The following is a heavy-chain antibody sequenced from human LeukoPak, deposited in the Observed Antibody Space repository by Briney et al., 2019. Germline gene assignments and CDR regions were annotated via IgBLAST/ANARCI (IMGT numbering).Heavy chain of an antibody. V-gene: IGHV3-48*01. CDR2: ISSSSSTI. CDR1: GFTFSSYS. J-gene: IGHJ4*02. Sequence: GGSLRLSCAASGFTFSSYSMNWVRQAPGKGLEWVSYISSSSSTIYYADSVKGRFTISRDNAKNSLYLQMNSLRAEDTAVYYCATPDRMVAEYYFDYWGQGTLVTVSS. CDR3: ATPDRMVAEYYFDY. D-gene: IGHD5-12*01.